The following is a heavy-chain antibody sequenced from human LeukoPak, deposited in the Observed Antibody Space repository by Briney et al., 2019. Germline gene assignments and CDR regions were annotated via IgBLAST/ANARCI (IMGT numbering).Heavy chain of an antibody. J-gene: IGHJ6*02. V-gene: IGHV1-18*01. D-gene: IGHD3-10*01. CDR2: ISAYNGKT. Sequence: ASVKVSCKASGYTFTRYGVSWVRQAPGQGLEWMGWISAYNGKTNYAQKFQGRFTMTTDTSTSTAYMDLRGLRSDDTAVYYCARDKDYGSGTFYTRPPVTYYYYGMDVWGQGTTVTVSS. CDR3: ARDKDYGSGTFYTRPPVTYYYYGMDV. CDR1: GYTFTRYG.